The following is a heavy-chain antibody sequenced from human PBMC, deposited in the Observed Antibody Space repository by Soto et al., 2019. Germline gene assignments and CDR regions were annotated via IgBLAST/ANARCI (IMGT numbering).Heavy chain of an antibody. V-gene: IGHV1-58*01. CDR2: IVVGSGNT. D-gene: IGHD3-22*01. CDR3: AAGEYYYDSSPHLDY. Sequence: SVKVSCKASGFTFTSSAVQWVRQARGQRLEWIGWIVVGSGNTNYAQKFQERVTITRDMSTSTAYMELSSLRSEDTAVYYCAAGEYYYDSSPHLDYWGQGTLVTVSS. CDR1: GFTFTSSA. J-gene: IGHJ4*02.